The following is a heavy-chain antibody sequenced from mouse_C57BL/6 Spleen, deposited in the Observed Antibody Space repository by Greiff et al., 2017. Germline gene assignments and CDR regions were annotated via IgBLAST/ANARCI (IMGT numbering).Heavy chain of an antibody. J-gene: IGHJ2*01. V-gene: IGHV5-4*01. CDR2: ISDGGSYT. CDR1: GFTFSSYA. CDR3: ARDRGYYPYYFDY. D-gene: IGHD2-1*01. Sequence: EVMLVESGGGLVKPGGSLKLSCAASGFTFSSYAMSWVRQTPEKRLAVVATISDGGSYTSYPDNVKGRFTISRYNAKNNLYLQMSHLKSEDTAMYYCARDRGYYPYYFDYWGQGTTLTVSS.